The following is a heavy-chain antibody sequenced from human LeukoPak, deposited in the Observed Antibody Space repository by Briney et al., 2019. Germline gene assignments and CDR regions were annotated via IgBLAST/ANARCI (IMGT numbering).Heavy chain of an antibody. CDR2: IYYSGST. V-gene: IGHV4-59*01. CDR1: GGSISGYY. D-gene: IGHD2-2*01. J-gene: IGHJ4*02. Sequence: PSETLSLTCTVSGGSISGYYWSWIRQPPGKGLEWIGYIYYSGSTNYNPSLKSRVTISVDTSKNQFSLKLSSVTAADTAVYYCAREALPGYDLDYWGQGTLVTVSS. CDR3: AREALPGYDLDY.